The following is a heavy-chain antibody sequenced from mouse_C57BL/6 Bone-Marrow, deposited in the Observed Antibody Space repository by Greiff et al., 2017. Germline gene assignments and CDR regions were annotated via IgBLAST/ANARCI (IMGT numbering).Heavy chain of an antibody. CDR3: ARRSAQVYFDY. CDR2: INPGSGGT. CDR1: GYAFTNYL. Sequence: VQLQQSGAELVRPGTSVKVSCKASGYAFTNYLIEWVKQRPGQGLEWIGVINPGSGGTNYNEKFKGKATLTADKSSSTAYMPLSSLTSEDSAVYFCARRSAQVYFDYWGQGTTLTVSS. V-gene: IGHV1-54*01. J-gene: IGHJ2*01. D-gene: IGHD3-2*02.